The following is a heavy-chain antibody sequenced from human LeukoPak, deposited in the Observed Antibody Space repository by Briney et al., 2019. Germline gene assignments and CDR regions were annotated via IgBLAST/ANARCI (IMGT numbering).Heavy chain of an antibody. J-gene: IGHJ6*02. Sequence: SETLSLTCAVYGGSFSGYYWSWIRQPPGKGLEWIGEINHSGSTNYNPSLKSRVTISVDTSKNQFSLKLSSVTAADTAVYYCARDRYYDFWSGPYYYYGMDVWGQGTTVTVSS. V-gene: IGHV4-34*09. CDR3: ARDRYYDFWSGPYYYYGMDV. D-gene: IGHD3-3*01. CDR2: INHSGST. CDR1: GGSFSGYY.